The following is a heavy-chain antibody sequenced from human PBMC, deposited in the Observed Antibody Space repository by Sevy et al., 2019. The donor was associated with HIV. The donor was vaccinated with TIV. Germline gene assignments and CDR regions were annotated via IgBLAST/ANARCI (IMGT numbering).Heavy chain of an antibody. CDR2: ISGNSAAI. CDR1: GFTFSRYS. Sequence: GGSLRLSCAASGFTFSRYSMNWVRRAPGKGLEWISYISGNSAAIYYGDSVKGRFTVSRDNDNDALYLQLNSLRYDDTALYYCARGPDCGGDCDIGFYYPLDVWGQGTTVTVSS. V-gene: IGHV3-48*02. CDR3: ARGPDCGGDCDIGFYYPLDV. J-gene: IGHJ6*02. D-gene: IGHD2-21*02.